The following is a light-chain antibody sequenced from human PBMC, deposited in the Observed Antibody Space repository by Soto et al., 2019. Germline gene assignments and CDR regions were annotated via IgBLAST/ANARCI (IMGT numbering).Light chain of an antibody. V-gene: IGKV1-6*02. CDR2: AAS. Sequence: AIQVTQSPSSLSASFGDRVTITCRASQDIRNELSWYQQKPGKAPKFLIFAASNLQSGVPSRFSGSGSGTDFTLTISSLQPEDFATYFCLQDDDYPFTFGGGPNVDIK. CDR1: QDIRNE. J-gene: IGKJ4*01. CDR3: LQDDDYPFT.